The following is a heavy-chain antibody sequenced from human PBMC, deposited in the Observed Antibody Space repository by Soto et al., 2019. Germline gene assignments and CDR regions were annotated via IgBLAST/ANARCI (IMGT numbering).Heavy chain of an antibody. J-gene: IGHJ6*03. CDR1: GGSISSYY. CDR3: ARLMTGYYTTYYYYYMDV. Sequence: QVQLQESGPGLVKPSETLSLTCTVSGGSISSYYWSWIRQPPGKGLEWIGYIYYSGSTNYNPSLKSRVTISVDTSKNQFSLKLSSVTAADTAVYYCARLMTGYYTTYYYYYMDVWSKGTTVTVSS. V-gene: IGHV4-59*01. CDR2: IYYSGST. D-gene: IGHD3-9*01.